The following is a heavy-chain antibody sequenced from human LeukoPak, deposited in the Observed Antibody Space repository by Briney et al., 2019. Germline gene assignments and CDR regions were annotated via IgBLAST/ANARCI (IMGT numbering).Heavy chain of an antibody. J-gene: IGHJ3*02. CDR2: ISWNSGSI. Sequence: TGGSLRLSCAASGFTFDDYAMHWVRQAPGKGLEWVSGISWNSGSIGYADSVKGRFTISRDNAKNSLYLQMNSLRAEDMALYYCAKVGEDASNGAFDIWGQGTMVTVSS. CDR1: GFTFDDYA. V-gene: IGHV3-9*03. D-gene: IGHD2-8*01. CDR3: AKVGEDASNGAFDI.